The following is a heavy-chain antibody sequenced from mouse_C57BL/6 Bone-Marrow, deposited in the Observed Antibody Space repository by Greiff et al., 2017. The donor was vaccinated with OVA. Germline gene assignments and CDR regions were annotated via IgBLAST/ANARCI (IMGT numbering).Heavy chain of an antibody. CDR2: IYPGGGYT. CDR3: ARGPTSPYWYVDV. J-gene: IGHJ1*03. CDR1: GYTFTNYW. Sequence: QVQLQQSGAELVRPGTSVKMSCKASGYTFTNYWIGWAKQRPGHGLEWIGDIYPGGGYTNYNEKFKDKATLTADKSSSTAYMQFSSLTSEDSAIYDCARGPTSPYWYVDVWGTGTTVTVSS. V-gene: IGHV1-63*01. D-gene: IGHD6-2*01.